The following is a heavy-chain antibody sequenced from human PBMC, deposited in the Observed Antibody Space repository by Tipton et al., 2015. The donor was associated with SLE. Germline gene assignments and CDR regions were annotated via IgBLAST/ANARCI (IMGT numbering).Heavy chain of an antibody. CDR1: GVSISDHY. CDR2: VFYSG. V-gene: IGHV4-59*11. CDR3: AKYFYDATGYQSVDS. J-gene: IGHJ4*02. D-gene: IGHD3-22*01. Sequence: LRLSCTASGVSISDHYWSWIRQPPGKGLECLGYVFYSGSSDFYRAHYSPSLMSRVIISVDSSKNQFSLRLTSVTAADTAVYYCAKYFYDATGYQSVDSWGQGALVTVSS.